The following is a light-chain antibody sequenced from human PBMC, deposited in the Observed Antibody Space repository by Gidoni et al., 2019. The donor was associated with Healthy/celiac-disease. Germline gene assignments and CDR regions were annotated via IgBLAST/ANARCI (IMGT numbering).Light chain of an antibody. CDR3: QQRYSTPTWT. CDR2: DAS. CDR1: QSISSY. Sequence: DIQMTKSPSSLSASVGDRVTITCRASQSISSYLNWYQQKPGKAPKHLIYDASSLQSGVPSRFSGSGSGTDFTLTISSLQPEDFATFYCQQRYSTPTWTFGQGTKVEIK. V-gene: IGKV1-39*01. J-gene: IGKJ1*01.